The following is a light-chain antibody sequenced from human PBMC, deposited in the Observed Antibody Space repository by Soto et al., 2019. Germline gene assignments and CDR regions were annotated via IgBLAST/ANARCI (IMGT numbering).Light chain of an antibody. Sequence: QSALTHPASVSGSPGQSITISCAGSSSDIGAYNYVSWYQHRPGKAPKLLIFEVKSRPAGLSNRFSGSKSGNTASLTISGLQADDDGYYYCSSYTTSGPPVVFGGGTKVTVL. V-gene: IGLV2-14*01. J-gene: IGLJ2*01. CDR1: SSDIGAYNY. CDR2: EVK. CDR3: SSYTTSGPPVV.